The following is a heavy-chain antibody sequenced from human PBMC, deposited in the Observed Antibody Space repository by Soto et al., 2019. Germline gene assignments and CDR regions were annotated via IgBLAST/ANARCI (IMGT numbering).Heavy chain of an antibody. CDR3: AREQYCISTSCYKGRQSLDY. CDR2: INPNSGGT. V-gene: IGHV1-2*04. J-gene: IGHJ4*02. D-gene: IGHD2-2*02. Sequence: ASVKVSCKASGYTFTGYYMHWVRQAPGQGLERMGWINPNSGGTNYAQKFQGWVTMTRDTSISTAYMELSRLRSDDTAVYYCAREQYCISTSCYKGRQSLDYWGQGTLVTVSS. CDR1: GYTFTGYY.